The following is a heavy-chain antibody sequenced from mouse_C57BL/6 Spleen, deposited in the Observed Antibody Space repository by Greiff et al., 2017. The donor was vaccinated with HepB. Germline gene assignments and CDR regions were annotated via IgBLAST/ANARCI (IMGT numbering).Heavy chain of an antibody. D-gene: IGHD2-4*01. CDR2: IHPNSGST. Sequence: VQLQQPGAELVKPGASVKLSCKASGYTFTSYWMHWVKQRPGQGLEWIGMIHPNSGSTNYNEKFKSKATLTVDKSSSTAYMQLSSLTSEDSAVYYCAREGINDDYDRFAYWGQGTLVTVSA. CDR3: AREGINDDYDRFAY. J-gene: IGHJ3*01. V-gene: IGHV1-64*01. CDR1: GYTFTSYW.